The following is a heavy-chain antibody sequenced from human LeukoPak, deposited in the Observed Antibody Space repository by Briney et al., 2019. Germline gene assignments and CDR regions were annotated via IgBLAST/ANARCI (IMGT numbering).Heavy chain of an antibody. J-gene: IGHJ4*02. Sequence: HGESLEISCQGPGHSFINYWIAWVRQVPGKGLEWMGIIYPGDSHTRYSPSFQGQVTISADMSIDTAYLQWSSLRASDTAMYYCARIAATWYGGSWGQGTLVFVSS. CDR2: IYPGDSHT. V-gene: IGHV5-51*01. CDR3: ARIAATWYGGS. D-gene: IGHD2-15*01. CDR1: GHSFINYW.